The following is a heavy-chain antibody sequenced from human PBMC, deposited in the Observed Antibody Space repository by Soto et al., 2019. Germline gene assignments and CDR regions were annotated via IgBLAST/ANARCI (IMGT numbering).Heavy chain of an antibody. D-gene: IGHD2-21*01. J-gene: IGHJ6*02. V-gene: IGHV1-18*04. CDR3: ARVGLNHFDYYYYGMDV. Sequence: ASVKVSCKASGYTFTSYGISWVRQAPGQGLEWMGWISAYNGNTNYAQKLQGRVTMTTDTSTSTAYMELRSLRSDGTAVYYCARVGLNHFDYYYYGMDVWGQGTTVTVSS. CDR2: ISAYNGNT. CDR1: GYTFTSYG.